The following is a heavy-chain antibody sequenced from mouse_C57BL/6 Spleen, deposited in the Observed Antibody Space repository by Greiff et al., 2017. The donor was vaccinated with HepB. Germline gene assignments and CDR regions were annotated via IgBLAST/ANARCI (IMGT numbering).Heavy chain of an antibody. CDR1: GYTFTSYW. V-gene: IGHV1-59*01. D-gene: IGHD1-1*01. CDR3: ARAGSSSDGWFAY. J-gene: IGHJ3*01. CDR2: IDPSDSYT. Sequence: QVQLQQPGAELVRSGTSVKLSCKASGYTFTSYWMHWVKQRPGQGLEWIGVIDPSDSYTNYNQKFKGKATLTVDTSSSTAYMQLSSLPSEDSAVYYCARAGSSSDGWFAYWGQGTLVTVSA.